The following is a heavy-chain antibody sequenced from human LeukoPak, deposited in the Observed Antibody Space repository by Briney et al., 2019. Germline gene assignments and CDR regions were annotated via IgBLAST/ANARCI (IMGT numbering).Heavy chain of an antibody. D-gene: IGHD6-13*01. CDR3: AKTPEGGIATD. CDR2: ISGSGGST. V-gene: IGHV3-23*01. J-gene: IGHJ4*02. CDR1: GFTFSSYA. Sequence: GGSLRLSCAASGFTFSSYAMSWVRQAPGKGLEWVSAISGSGGSTYYADSVKGRFTISRDNSKNTLYLQMNSLRAEVTAVYYCAKTPEGGIATDWGQGTLVTVSS.